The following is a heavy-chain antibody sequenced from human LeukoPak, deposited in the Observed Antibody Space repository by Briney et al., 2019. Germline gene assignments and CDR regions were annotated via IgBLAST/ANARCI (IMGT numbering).Heavy chain of an antibody. CDR2: VNPNNGDT. CDR1: GYTFTDYY. D-gene: IGHD6-13*01. Sequence: ASVKVSCKASGYTFTDYYIHWVRQAPGQGLEWMGWVNPNNGDTNHAHKFQGRVTMTSDTSISTAYMDLNRVRSDDTAVYYCALLFSSTWYRFDSWGQGTLVTVSS. V-gene: IGHV1-2*02. CDR3: ALLFSSTWYRFDS. J-gene: IGHJ4*02.